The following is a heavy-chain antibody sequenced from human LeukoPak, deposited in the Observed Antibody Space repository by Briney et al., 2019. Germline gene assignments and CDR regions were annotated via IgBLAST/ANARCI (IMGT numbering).Heavy chain of an antibody. CDR2: IYHSGST. CDR3: ASSQFSRIAARLTASSGYYRRHGAFDI. CDR1: GYSISSGYY. J-gene: IGHJ3*02. D-gene: IGHD3-22*01. Sequence: PSETLSLTCTVSGYSISSGYYWGWIRPPPGKGLEWIGSIYHSGSTYYNPSLKSRVTISVDTSKNQFSLKLSSVTAADTAVYYCASSQFSRIAARLTASSGYYRRHGAFDIWGQGTMVTVSS. V-gene: IGHV4-38-2*02.